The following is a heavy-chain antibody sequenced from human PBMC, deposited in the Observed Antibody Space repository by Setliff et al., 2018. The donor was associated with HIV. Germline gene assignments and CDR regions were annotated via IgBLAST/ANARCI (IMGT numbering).Heavy chain of an antibody. Sequence: TLSLTCTVSGASITSHYWNWIRQPPGKGLEWIGCVSFTGSANYNPSLKGRVSISVDTSKNQFSLKLSSVTAADTAVYYCARVRQLGILGSDAFDIWGQGTMVTVSS. CDR2: VSFTGSA. J-gene: IGHJ3*02. D-gene: IGHD7-27*01. V-gene: IGHV4-59*11. CDR1: GASITSHY. CDR3: ARVRQLGILGSDAFDI.